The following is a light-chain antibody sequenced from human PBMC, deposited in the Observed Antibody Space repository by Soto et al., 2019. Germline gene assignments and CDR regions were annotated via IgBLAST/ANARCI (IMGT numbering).Light chain of an antibody. V-gene: IGKV3-20*01. CDR3: QKYGNSRQT. CDR2: DAS. CDR1: QSVSSN. Sequence: MTQSPATRSVSKGERATLSCRASQSVSSNLAWYQQKPGQAPRLLIHDASSRATGIPDRLTGSGSGTDFTLTISRLEPEDFAVYYCQKYGNSRQTXGQGTKVDIK. J-gene: IGKJ1*01.